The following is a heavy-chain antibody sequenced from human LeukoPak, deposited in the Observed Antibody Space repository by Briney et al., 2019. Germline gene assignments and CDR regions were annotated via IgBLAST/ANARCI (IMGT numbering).Heavy chain of an antibody. CDR2: INPNSGGT. D-gene: IGHD2-2*01. CDR1: GYTFTGYY. J-gene: IGHJ5*02. V-gene: IGHV1-2*02. Sequence: ASVTVSCKASGYTFTGYYMHWVRQAPGQGLEWMGWINPNSGGTNYAQKFQGRVTMTRDTSISTAYMELSRLRSDDTAVYYCARDNQLLSWFDPWGQGTLVTVSS. CDR3: ARDNQLLSWFDP.